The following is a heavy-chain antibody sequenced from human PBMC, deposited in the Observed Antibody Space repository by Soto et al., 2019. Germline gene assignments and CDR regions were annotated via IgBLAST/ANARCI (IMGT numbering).Heavy chain of an antibody. CDR2: IDTDGSTT. D-gene: IGHD1-26*01. Sequence: EVQLVESGGGLVQPGGSLRLYCAASGFSFSDYWMHWVRQAPGKGLVWVSCIDTDGSTTTYADSVKGRFTISRDNVKNTLYLQMDSLRAEDTALYYCSRGGGFSGNYLGGQGTLVTVSS. V-gene: IGHV3-74*01. CDR1: GFSFSDYW. J-gene: IGHJ4*02. CDR3: SRGGGFSGNYL.